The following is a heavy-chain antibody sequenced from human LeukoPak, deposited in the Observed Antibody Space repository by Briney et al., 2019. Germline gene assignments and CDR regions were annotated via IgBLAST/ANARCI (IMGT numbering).Heavy chain of an antibody. J-gene: IGHJ4*02. CDR3: ARADGSVAGPPSGH. CDR2: ISTTSDYI. CDR1: GFSFSNSD. V-gene: IGHV3-21*01. D-gene: IGHD6-19*01. Sequence: AGGSLRLSCVGSGFSFSNSDMNWVRQAPGKGLEWVSSISTTSDYIYHADSVKGRFTISRDNSKSTLYLQMISLRTEDTAVYYCARADGSVAGPPSGHWGQGTLVTVSS.